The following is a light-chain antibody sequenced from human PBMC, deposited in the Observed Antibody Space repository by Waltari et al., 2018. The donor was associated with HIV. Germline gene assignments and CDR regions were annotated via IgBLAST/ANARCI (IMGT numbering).Light chain of an antibody. CDR2: LGF. V-gene: IGKV2-28*01. Sequence: IVLTQSPLFLPVTPGEPASISCNSTQSLTHSSGNKYVDWYLQKPGQSPQLLIYLGFNRAFGVPDRFSGSGSGTDFTLKIGGVEAGDGGIYYCMQSLQTPPTFGQGTRLEI. J-gene: IGKJ2*01. CDR3: MQSLQTPPT. CDR1: QSLTHSSGNKY.